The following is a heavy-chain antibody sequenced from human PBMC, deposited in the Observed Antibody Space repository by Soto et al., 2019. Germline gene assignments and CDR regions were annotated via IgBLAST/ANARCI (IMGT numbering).Heavy chain of an antibody. J-gene: IGHJ6*02. V-gene: IGHV4-61*01. Sequence: KPSETLSLTCTVSGGSVSSGSYYWSWIRQPPGKGLEWIGYIYYSGSTNYNPSLKSRVTISVDTSKNQFSLKLSSVTAADTAVYYCARGEYSSSSGYYYGMDVWGQGTTVTVSS. CDR2: IYYSGST. CDR3: ARGEYSSSSGYYYGMDV. CDR1: GGSVSSGSYY. D-gene: IGHD6-6*01.